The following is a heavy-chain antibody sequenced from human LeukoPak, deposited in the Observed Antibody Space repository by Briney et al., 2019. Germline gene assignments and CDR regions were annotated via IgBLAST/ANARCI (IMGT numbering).Heavy chain of an antibody. V-gene: IGHV1-18*01. CDR3: AILPTKLGYCSGGSCPISGY. J-gene: IGHJ4*02. Sequence: ASVKVSCKASGYTFTSYGISWVRQAPGQGLEWMGWISAYNGNTNYAQKLQGRVTMTTDTSTSTAYMELRSLRSDDTAVYYCAILPTKLGYCSGGSCPISGYWGQGTLVTVSS. CDR2: ISAYNGNT. D-gene: IGHD2-15*01. CDR1: GYTFTSYG.